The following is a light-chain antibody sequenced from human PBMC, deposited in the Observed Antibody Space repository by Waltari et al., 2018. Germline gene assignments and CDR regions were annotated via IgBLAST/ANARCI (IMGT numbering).Light chain of an antibody. V-gene: IGKV3-20*01. Sequence: TARAGDSRRYSAWGQETRGRAPGLRINGASSRATGRPVRFSSRGSGTDFTLTISRLAPEDFAVYYCQQYGSSPPTFGQGTKVEIK. CDR3: QQYGSSPPT. CDR1: AGDSRRY. CDR2: GAS. J-gene: IGKJ1*01.